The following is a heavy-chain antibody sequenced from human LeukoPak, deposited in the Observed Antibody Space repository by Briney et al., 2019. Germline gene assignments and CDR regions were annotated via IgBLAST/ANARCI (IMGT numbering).Heavy chain of an antibody. V-gene: IGHV3-11*04. CDR1: GFPFSDSY. D-gene: IGHD7-27*01. CDR3: ARKTGGSLDS. J-gene: IGHJ3*02. Sequence: PGGSLRLSCAASGFPFSDSYMSWIRHGPGKGLEWVSHISDSGGNIYYADSVRGRFTISRDNAKNSLYLQMNSLRGEDTAVYYCARKTGGSLDSWGQGTMVTVSS. CDR2: ISDSGGNI.